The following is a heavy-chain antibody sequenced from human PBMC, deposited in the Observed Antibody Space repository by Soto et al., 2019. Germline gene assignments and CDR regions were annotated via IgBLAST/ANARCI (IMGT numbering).Heavy chain of an antibody. V-gene: IGHV1-8*01. D-gene: IGHD2-2*01. CDR2: MNPNSGNT. Sequence: QVQLVQSGAEVKKPGASVKVSCKASGYTFTSYDINWVRQATGQGLEWMGWMNPNSGNTGYAQKFQGRVTMNRNTSISTAYMELSSLRSEDTAVYYCARGGYCSSTSCYEYYYYYMDVWGKGTTVTVSS. J-gene: IGHJ6*03. CDR1: GYTFTSYD. CDR3: ARGGYCSSTSCYEYYYYYMDV.